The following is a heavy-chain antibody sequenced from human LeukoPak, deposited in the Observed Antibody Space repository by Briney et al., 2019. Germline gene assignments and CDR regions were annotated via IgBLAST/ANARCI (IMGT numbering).Heavy chain of an antibody. V-gene: IGHV1-2*02. CDR2: INPNSGGT. CDR3: ARRHSFGELPFDY. CDR1: GYTFTGYY. D-gene: IGHD3-10*01. J-gene: IGHJ4*02. Sequence: GASVKVSCKASGYTFTGYYMHWARQAPGQGLEWMGWINPNSGGTNYAQKFQGRVTMTRDTSISTAYMELSRLRSDDTAVYYCARRHSFGELPFDYWGQGTLVTVSS.